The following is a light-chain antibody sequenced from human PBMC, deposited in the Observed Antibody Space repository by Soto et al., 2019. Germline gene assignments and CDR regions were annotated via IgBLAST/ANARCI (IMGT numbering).Light chain of an antibody. Sequence: EIVMTQTPLSLPVTPGEPASISCRSSQSLLHINGHNYVDWYLQKPGQSPHLLIYLGSNRASGVPDRFTRSGSGTDFTLRISRVEAEDVGVYYCMQALQTPPTFGQGTKVDIK. J-gene: IGKJ1*01. V-gene: IGKV2-28*01. CDR3: MQALQTPPT. CDR1: QSLLHINGHNY. CDR2: LGS.